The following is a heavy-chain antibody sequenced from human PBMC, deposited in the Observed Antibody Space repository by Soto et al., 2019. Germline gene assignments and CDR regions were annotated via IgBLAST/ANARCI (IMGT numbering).Heavy chain of an antibody. CDR3: AKDRGITGTTSV. CDR1: GFTFSSYG. V-gene: IGHV3-30*18. D-gene: IGHD1-7*01. J-gene: IGHJ4*02. Sequence: GGSLRLSCAASGFTFSSYGMHWVRQAPGKGLEWVAVISYDGSNKYYADSVKGRFTISRDNSKNTLYLQMNSLRAEDTAVYYCAKDRGITGTTSVWGQGTLVTVSS. CDR2: ISYDGSNK.